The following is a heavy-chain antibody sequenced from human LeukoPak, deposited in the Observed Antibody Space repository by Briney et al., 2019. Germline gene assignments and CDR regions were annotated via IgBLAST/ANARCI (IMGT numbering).Heavy chain of an antibody. D-gene: IGHD6-19*01. CDR3: ARGLDSSGWYSNWFDP. CDR2: INAYNGDT. V-gene: IGHV1-18*01. CDR1: NYTFTSYG. J-gene: IGHJ5*02. Sequence: GASVKVSCKASNYTFTSYGISWVRQAPGQGLEWMAWINAYNGDTNYAQKFQDRVTMTRNTSISTAYMELSSLRSEDTAVYYCARGLDSSGWYSNWFDPWGQGTLVTVSS.